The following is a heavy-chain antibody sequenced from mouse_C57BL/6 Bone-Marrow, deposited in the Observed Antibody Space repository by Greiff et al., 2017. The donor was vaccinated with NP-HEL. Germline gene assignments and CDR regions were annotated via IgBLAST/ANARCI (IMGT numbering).Heavy chain of an antibody. J-gene: IGHJ1*03. CDR1: GFTFSSYA. Sequence: EVQVVESGGGLVKPGGSLKLSCAASGFTFSSYAMSWVRQTPEKRLEWVATISDGGSYTYYPDNVKGRFTISRDNAKNNLYLQMSHLKSEDTAMYYCARLSYYGSSSIWYFDVWGTGTTVTVSS. V-gene: IGHV5-4*01. CDR3: ARLSYYGSSSIWYFDV. D-gene: IGHD1-1*01. CDR2: ISDGGSYT.